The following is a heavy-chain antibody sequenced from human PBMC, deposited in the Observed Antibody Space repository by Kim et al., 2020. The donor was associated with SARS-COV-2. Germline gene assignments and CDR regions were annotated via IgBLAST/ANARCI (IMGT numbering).Heavy chain of an antibody. CDR3: AKMGTVARFDI. V-gene: IGHV4-4*07. Sequence: SETLSLTCTVSGAYISDYYWSWIRQPAGRGLEWIGRIQSSERTNDKPSFGSRATMSVDTSKHHVSLKLTSVTTADTAVYYCAKMGTVARFDICGQGVLVT. CDR1: GAYISDYY. CDR2: IQSSERT. J-gene: IGHJ4*02. D-gene: IGHD5-12*01.